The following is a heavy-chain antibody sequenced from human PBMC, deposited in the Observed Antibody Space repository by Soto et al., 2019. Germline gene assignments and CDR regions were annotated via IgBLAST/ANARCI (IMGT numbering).Heavy chain of an antibody. Sequence: EVQLVESGGGLVQPGGSLRLSCAASGFAFSSEWMHWVRQAPGKGLVWVSRIDPYDTGITYADSVKGRFTISRDNAKKTLYLQRNSLRAEDTAVYYCTSDAFGARESWGQGTLVTVSS. J-gene: IGHJ5*02. CDR1: GFAFSSEW. CDR2: IDPYDTGI. V-gene: IGHV3-74*01. D-gene: IGHD3-10*01. CDR3: TSDAFGARES.